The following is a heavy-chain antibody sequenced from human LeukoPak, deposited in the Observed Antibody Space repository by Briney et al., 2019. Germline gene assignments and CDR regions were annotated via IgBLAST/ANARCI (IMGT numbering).Heavy chain of an antibody. J-gene: IGHJ4*02. Sequence: SQTLSLTCAISGDSVSSNTAAWSWTKQSPSRGLESLGRTYYRSKWYNDYAVSMRGRILIKPDTSKNHFFLQLNSVTHEDTGIYYCAGQKNGWIDDWGQGTMVSVSS. CDR3: AGQKNGWIDD. V-gene: IGHV6-1*01. CDR1: GDSVSSNTAA. CDR2: TYYRSKWYN. D-gene: IGHD6-19*01.